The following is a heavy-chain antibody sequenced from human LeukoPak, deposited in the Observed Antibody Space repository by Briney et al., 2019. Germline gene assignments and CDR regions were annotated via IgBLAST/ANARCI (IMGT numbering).Heavy chain of an antibody. CDR1: GFTFSDAA. CDR2: ISYTGANT. V-gene: IGHV3-23*01. CDR3: AKDIQSTY. J-gene: IGHJ4*02. Sequence: GGSLRLTCAASGFTFSDAAMNWIRQAPGKGLEWVSLISYTGANTYYADSVKGRFTISRDNSKNTLDLQMNSLRVEDTAVYYCAKDIQSTYWGQGTLVTVSS. D-gene: IGHD2-21*01.